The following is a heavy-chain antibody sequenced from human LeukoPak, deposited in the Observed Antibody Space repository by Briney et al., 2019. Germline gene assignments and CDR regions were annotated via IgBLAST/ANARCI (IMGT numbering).Heavy chain of an antibody. V-gene: IGHV3-23*01. CDR1: GFTFSSYG. J-gene: IGHJ3*02. CDR2: ISGSGGST. CDR3: ARDYYGSGSPNGDDAFDI. D-gene: IGHD3-10*01. Sequence: GGTLRLSCAASGFTFSSYGMSWVRQAPGKGLEWVSAISGSGGSTYYADSVKGRFTISRDNSKNTLYLQMNSLRAEDTAVYYCARDYYGSGSPNGDDAFDIWGQGTMVTVSS.